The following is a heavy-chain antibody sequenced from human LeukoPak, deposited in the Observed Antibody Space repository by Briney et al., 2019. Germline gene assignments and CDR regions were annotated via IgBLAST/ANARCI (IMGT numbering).Heavy chain of an antibody. CDR2: IRSKANSYAT. Sequence: GGSLRLSCAATGFTLSGHSTNWVRQASGKGLEWVGRIRSKANSYATAYAASVKGRFTISRDDSKNTAYLQMNSLKTEDTAVYYCTPLHDSKVDSAPFDYWGQGTLVTVSS. D-gene: IGHD3-22*01. V-gene: IGHV3-73*01. J-gene: IGHJ4*02. CDR1: GFTLSGHS. CDR3: TPLHDSKVDSAPFDY.